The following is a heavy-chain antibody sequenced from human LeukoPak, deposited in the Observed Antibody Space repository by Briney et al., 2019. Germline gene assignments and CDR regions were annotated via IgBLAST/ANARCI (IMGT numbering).Heavy chain of an antibody. D-gene: IGHD3-16*02. CDR2: ISAYNGNT. V-gene: IGHV1-18*01. CDR3: ARITYVWGSYRHPLDY. CDR1: GYTFTSYG. Sequence: GASVTVSSKASGYTFTSYGISWVRQAPGQGREWMGWISAYNGNTNYAQKLQGRVTMTTDTSTSTAYMELRSLRSDDTAVYYCARITYVWGSYRHPLDYWGQGTLVTVSS. J-gene: IGHJ4*02.